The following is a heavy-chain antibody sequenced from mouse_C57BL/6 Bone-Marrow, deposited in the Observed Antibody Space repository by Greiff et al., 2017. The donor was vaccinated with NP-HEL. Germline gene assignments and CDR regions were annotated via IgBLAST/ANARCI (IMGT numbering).Heavy chain of an antibody. CDR2: SRNQANDYPT. J-gene: IGHJ4*01. CDR3: ARDALYDGYPLYAMDY. CDR1: GFTFSDFY. D-gene: IGHD2-3*01. V-gene: IGHV7-1*01. Sequence: EVQLVESGGGLVQSGRSLRLSCATSGFTFSDFYMEWVRPAPGKGLAWIAASRNQANDYPTEYSASVQGRFIVSSDTSQSILYLQMNALRAEDTAIYNCARDALYDGYPLYAMDYWGQGTSVTVSS.